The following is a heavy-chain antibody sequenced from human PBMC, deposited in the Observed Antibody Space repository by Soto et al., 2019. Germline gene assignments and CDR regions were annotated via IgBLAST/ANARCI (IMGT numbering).Heavy chain of an antibody. D-gene: IGHD1-26*01. CDR3: AKGSSRWADFDY. Sequence: GGSLRLSCAASGFTFSSYAMIWVRQAPGKGLEWVSGISGSGGSTYYADSVKGRFTISRDNSKNTVYLQMNSLRVEDTAVYYCAKGSSRWADFDYWGQGTLVTVSS. CDR2: ISGSGGST. CDR1: GFTFSSYA. V-gene: IGHV3-23*01. J-gene: IGHJ4*02.